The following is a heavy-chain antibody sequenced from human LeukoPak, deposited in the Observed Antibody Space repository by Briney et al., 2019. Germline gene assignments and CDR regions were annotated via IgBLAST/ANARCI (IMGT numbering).Heavy chain of an antibody. CDR1: GFTFSSYA. CDR2: ISGSGGST. J-gene: IGHJ4*02. CDR3: AKVVPLYSTPHYFDY. Sequence: GGSLRLSCAASGFTFSSYAMSWVRQAPGKGLEGVSAISGSGGSTYYADSVKGRFTISRDNSKNTLYLQMNSLRAEDTAVYYCAKVVPLYSTPHYFDYWGQGTLVTVSS. D-gene: IGHD6-13*01. V-gene: IGHV3-23*01.